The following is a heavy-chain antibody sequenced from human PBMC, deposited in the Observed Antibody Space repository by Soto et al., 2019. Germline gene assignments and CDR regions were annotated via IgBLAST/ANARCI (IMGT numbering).Heavy chain of an antibody. D-gene: IGHD3-22*01. J-gene: IGHJ3*02. CDR2: IYHSGST. V-gene: IGHV4-4*02. CDR3: ARRRITMIVVVYDAFDI. CDR1: GGSISSSYW. Sequence: SETLSLTCAVSGGSISSSYWWSWVRQPPGKGLEWIGEIYHSGSTNYNPSLKSRVTISVDKSKNQFSLKLSSVTAADTVVYYCARRRITMIVVVYDAFDIWGQGTMVTVSS.